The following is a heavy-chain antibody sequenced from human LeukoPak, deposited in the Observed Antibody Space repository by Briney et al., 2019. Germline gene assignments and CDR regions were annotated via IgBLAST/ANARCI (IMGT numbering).Heavy chain of an antibody. CDR2: FYTSGST. CDR3: ARELPSTSLISDYYYMDV. V-gene: IGHV4-61*02. Sequence: SETLSLTCTVSGGSISSGTYYWGWIRQPAGTGLEWIGRFYTSGSTNYNPSLKSRVTISVATSKNQFSLKLTSATAADTAVYYCARELPSTSLISDYYYMDVWGKGTTVTVSS. CDR1: GGSISSGTYY. J-gene: IGHJ6*03. D-gene: IGHD2-2*01.